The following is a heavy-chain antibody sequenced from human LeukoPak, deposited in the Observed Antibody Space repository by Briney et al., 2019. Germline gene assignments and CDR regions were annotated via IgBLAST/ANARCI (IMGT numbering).Heavy chain of an antibody. D-gene: IGHD4-11*01. V-gene: IGHV3-30*18. Sequence: GGSLRLSCVASGVTFSAYGMHWARQAPGKGLEWVAVISDDGSNKYYVDSVKGRFTISRDNSKNTLYLQMNSLRDEDTAVFYCAKDRIYSNYGYYMDVWGKGTTVTVSS. J-gene: IGHJ6*03. CDR2: ISDDGSNK. CDR1: GVTFSAYG. CDR3: AKDRIYSNYGYYMDV.